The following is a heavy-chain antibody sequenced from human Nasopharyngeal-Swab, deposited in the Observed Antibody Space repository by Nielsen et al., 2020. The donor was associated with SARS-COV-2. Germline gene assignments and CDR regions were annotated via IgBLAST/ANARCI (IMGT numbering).Heavy chain of an antibody. CDR3: ARHGGFCSSTNCYGGWFDP. CDR2: IYPSDSDT. J-gene: IGHJ5*02. CDR1: GYTFSSYW. V-gene: IGHV5-51*01. Sequence: ETLSLTCQGSGYTFSSYWIAWVRQMPGNGLEWMGMIYPSDSDTRYSPYFQGQVTMSVDKSINTAYLHWSSLKASDTAMYYCARHGGFCSSTNCYGGWFDPWGQGTQVIVSS. D-gene: IGHD2-2*01.